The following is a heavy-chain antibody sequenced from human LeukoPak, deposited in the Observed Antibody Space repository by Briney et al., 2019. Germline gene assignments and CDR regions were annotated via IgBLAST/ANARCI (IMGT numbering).Heavy chain of an antibody. CDR2: IKQDEIET. D-gene: IGHD5/OR15-5a*01. V-gene: IGHV3-7*01. Sequence: PGGSLRLSCAASGFTFRNYYISWVRQAPGKGLEWVGNIKQDEIETYYGDSVRGRFTISRDNAKNSLYLQMNSLRAEDTAVYFCARDSNPNDGQVFYDAFDIWGQGTMVTVSS. CDR1: GFTFRNYY. CDR3: ARDSNPNDGQVFYDAFDI. J-gene: IGHJ3*02.